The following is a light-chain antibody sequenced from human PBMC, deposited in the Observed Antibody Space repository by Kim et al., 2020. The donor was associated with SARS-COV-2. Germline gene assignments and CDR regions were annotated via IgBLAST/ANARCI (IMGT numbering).Light chain of an antibody. CDR1: QSLLDSSGYNF. CDR3: MQALQTPT. V-gene: IGKV2-28*01. J-gene: IGKJ4*01. Sequence: EIVMTQSPLSLPVTPGEPASISCRSSQSLLDSSGYNFLDWYLQKPGQSPQLLIYLGSNRASGVPDRFSGSGSGTDFTLTIRRVEADDVGVYYCMQALQTPTFGGGTKLEI. CDR2: LGS.